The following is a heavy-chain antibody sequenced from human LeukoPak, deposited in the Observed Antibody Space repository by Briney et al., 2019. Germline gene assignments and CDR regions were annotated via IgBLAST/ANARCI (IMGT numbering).Heavy chain of an antibody. CDR1: GGTFSSYA. J-gene: IGHJ4*02. Sequence: GSSVKVSCKASGGTFSSYAISWVRQAPGQGLEWMGGIIPIFGTANYAQKFQGRVTITADESTSTAYMELSSLRSEDTAVYYCARDRAQGVYTVGATTDFDYWGQGTLVTVSS. CDR3: ARDRAQGVYTVGATTDFDY. CDR2: IIPIFGTA. V-gene: IGHV1-69*01. D-gene: IGHD1-26*01.